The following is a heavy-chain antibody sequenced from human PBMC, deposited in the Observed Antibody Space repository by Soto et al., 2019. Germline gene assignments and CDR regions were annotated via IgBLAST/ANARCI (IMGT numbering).Heavy chain of an antibody. V-gene: IGHV4-4*07. Sequence: XTLSLPCTVSSGSVNSFYWSWIRQPAGKGLEWIGRIHSSGTTNYNPSLKSRVTMSVDTSRKQFSLKLTSVTSADTAVYYCARDRIIGTSYSDYWGQGVLGTVSS. D-gene: IGHD1-7*01. CDR3: ARDRIIGTSYSDY. CDR2: IHSSGTT. J-gene: IGHJ4*02. CDR1: SGSVNSFY.